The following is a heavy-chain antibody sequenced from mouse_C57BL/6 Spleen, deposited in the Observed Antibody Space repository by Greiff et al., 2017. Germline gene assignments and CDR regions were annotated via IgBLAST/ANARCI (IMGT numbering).Heavy chain of an antibody. CDR3: TTLYDGYYSFAY. J-gene: IGHJ3*01. D-gene: IGHD2-3*01. CDR2: IDPYNGYT. V-gene: IGHV14-4*01. Sequence: VQLQQSGAELVRPGASVKLSCTASGFNIKDDYMHWVKQRPEQGLEWLGWIDPYNGYTEYASKFQGNATITADTSSNTAYLQLSSLTSEDTAVYYCTTLYDGYYSFAYWGPGTLVTVAA. CDR1: GFNIKDDY.